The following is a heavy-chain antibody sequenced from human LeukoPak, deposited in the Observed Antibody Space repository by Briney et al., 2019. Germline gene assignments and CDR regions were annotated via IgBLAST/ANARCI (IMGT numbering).Heavy chain of an antibody. Sequence: GASVKVSCKASGYTFTSYDINWVRQATGQGLEWMGWMNPNSGNTGYAQKFQGRVTMTRNTSISTAYMELSSLRSEDTAVYYCARGRGLRYFDWLLHSPGWFDPWGQGTLVTVSS. J-gene: IGHJ5*02. CDR1: GYTFTSYD. CDR3: ARGRGLRYFDWLLHSPGWFDP. V-gene: IGHV1-8*01. CDR2: MNPNSGNT. D-gene: IGHD3-9*01.